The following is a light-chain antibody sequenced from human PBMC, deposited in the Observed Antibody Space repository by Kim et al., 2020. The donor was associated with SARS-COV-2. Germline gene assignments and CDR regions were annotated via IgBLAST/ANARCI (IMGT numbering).Light chain of an antibody. CDR3: QQYSSSPPWT. Sequence: PGERATLSCRASESVDVNYLACYQQKPGQAPRLLIYSASSRAAGTPDRFSGSGSGTDFTLVISRLEPEDSAVYYCQQYSSSPPWTFGQGTKVDIK. CDR1: ESVDVNY. J-gene: IGKJ1*01. V-gene: IGKV3-20*01. CDR2: SAS.